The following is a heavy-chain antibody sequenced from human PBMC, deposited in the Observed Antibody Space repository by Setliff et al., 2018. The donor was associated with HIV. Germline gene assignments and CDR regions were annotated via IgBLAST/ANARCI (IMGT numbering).Heavy chain of an antibody. V-gene: IGHV5-51*01. J-gene: IGHJ4*02. CDR3: ARPPPAGIAAPIDY. D-gene: IGHD6-13*01. CDR1: GIVFTNFW. Sequence: PGESLKISCKGSGIVFTNFWVAWVRQMPGRGPEWMGSIYAADSDVTYNPSFQGHVTISVDKSINTAYVQWSSLKASDTAMYYCARPPPAGIAAPIDYWGQGTLVTVSS. CDR2: IYAADSDV.